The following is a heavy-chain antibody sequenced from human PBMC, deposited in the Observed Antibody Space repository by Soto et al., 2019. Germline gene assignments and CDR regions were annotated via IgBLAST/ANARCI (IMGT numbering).Heavy chain of an antibody. CDR1: VFTFYDYA. J-gene: IGHJ6*02. Sequence: GWSXRLSGSSSVFTFYDYAIDGFGQAPGKGLEWVSGISWNSGSIGYADSVKGRFTISRYNAKNSLYLQMNSLRAEDTALYYSAKGAKAMIPRSGYYGMDVWGQGTTVTVSS. CDR2: ISWNSGSI. D-gene: IGHD3-22*01. CDR3: AKGAKAMIPRSGYYGMDV. V-gene: IGHV3-9*01.